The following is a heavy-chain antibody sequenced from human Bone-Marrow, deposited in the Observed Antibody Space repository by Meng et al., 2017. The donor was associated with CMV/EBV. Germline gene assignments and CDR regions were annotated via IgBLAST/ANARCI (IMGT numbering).Heavy chain of an antibody. J-gene: IGHJ3*02. V-gene: IGHV1-2*02. CDR3: ARRTEDIVALPTAAGEAFDI. CDR1: GYTFTGYY. CDR2: INPNSGGT. Sequence: ASVKVSCKASGYTFTGYYMHWVRQAPGQGLEWMGWINPNSGGTNYAQKFQGRVTMTRDTSISTAYMELSRLRSDDTAVYYCARRTEDIVALPTAAGEAFDIWGQGTTVTVSS. D-gene: IGHD2-15*01.